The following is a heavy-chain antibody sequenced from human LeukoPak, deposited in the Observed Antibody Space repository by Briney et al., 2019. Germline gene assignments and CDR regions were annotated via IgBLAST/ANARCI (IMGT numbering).Heavy chain of an antibody. D-gene: IGHD4-23*01. CDR3: ATDSDIRRFFH. J-gene: IGHJ4*02. V-gene: IGHV4-38-2*02. CDR2: VYRSGST. CDR1: GFSINSAFY. Sequence: SETLSLTCAVFGFSINSAFYWGWIRQPPGKGLEWIGTVYRSGSTYYNPSLKSRVTISVDTSKNQFSLKVSSVTAADTAMYYCATDSDIRRFFHWGQGALVTVSS.